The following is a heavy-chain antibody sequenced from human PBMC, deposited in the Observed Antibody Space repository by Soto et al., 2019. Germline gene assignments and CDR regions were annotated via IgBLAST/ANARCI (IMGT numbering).Heavy chain of an antibody. J-gene: IGHJ4*02. D-gene: IGHD3-10*01. CDR1: GFTFSSYG. CDR3: AKVLFYGSEFAY. CDR2: ISYDGSNK. Sequence: QVQLVESGGGVVQPGRSLRLSCAASGFTFSSYGMHWVRQAPGKGLEWVAVISYDGSNKYYADSVKGRFTISRDNSKNTLYLQMNSLRAEDTAVYYCAKVLFYGSEFAYWGQGTLVTVSS. V-gene: IGHV3-30*18.